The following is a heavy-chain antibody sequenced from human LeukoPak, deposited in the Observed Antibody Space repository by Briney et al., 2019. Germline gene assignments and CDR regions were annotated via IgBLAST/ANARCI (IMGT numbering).Heavy chain of an antibody. CDR3: AREGSYFYDFWSGYYGGYYFDY. D-gene: IGHD3-3*01. Sequence: GASVKVSCKASGYTFTSYGISWVRQAPGQGLEWMGWISAYNGNTSYAQKFQGRVTMTRDTSTSTVYMELSSLRSEDTAVYYCAREGSYFYDFWSGYYGGYYFDYWGQGTLVTVSS. V-gene: IGHV1-18*01. CDR2: ISAYNGNT. CDR1: GYTFTSYG. J-gene: IGHJ4*02.